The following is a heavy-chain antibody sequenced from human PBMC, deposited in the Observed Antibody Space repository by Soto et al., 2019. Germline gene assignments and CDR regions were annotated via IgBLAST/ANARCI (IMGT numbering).Heavy chain of an antibody. CDR3: ARDYFSVLTASHGGTDY. CDR2: IYYSGGT. D-gene: IGHD3-9*01. J-gene: IGHJ4*01. Sequence: QVQLQESGPGLVKPSETLSLTCSVSRGSVSSGSYYWTWIRQPPGKGLEWIGYIYYSGGTTYNPSLNSRVTISVDASKNQFSLKMSSVTAADTAVHYCARDYFSVLTASHGGTDYWGHGTRVSVSS. V-gene: IGHV4-61*01. CDR1: RGSVSSGSYY.